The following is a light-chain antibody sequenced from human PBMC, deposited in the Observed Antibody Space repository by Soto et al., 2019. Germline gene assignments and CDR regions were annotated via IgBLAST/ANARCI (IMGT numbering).Light chain of an antibody. CDR2: EVS. Sequence: QSVLTQPPSTSGSPGQSVTISCTGISSDFGGYNYVSWYQQHPGKAPKLMIYEVSKRPSGVPDRFSGSKSANTASLTVSGLQAEDEADYYCSSYAGSNNLLFGGGTKLTVL. CDR1: SSDFGGYNY. CDR3: SSYAGSNNLL. V-gene: IGLV2-8*01. J-gene: IGLJ2*01.